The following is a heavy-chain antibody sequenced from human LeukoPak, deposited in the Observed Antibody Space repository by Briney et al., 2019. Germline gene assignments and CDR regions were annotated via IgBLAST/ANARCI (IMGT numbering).Heavy chain of an antibody. CDR1: GYTFTSYG. D-gene: IGHD3-22*01. V-gene: IGHV1-18*01. CDR3: ARGAMGDSSGYAGYAFDI. Sequence: GASVKVSCKASGYTFTSYGISWVRQAPGQGLEWMGWISAYNGNTNYAQKFQGRVTMTRDTSTSTVYMELSSLRSEDTAVYYCARGAMGDSSGYAGYAFDIWGQGTMVTVSS. J-gene: IGHJ3*02. CDR2: ISAYNGNT.